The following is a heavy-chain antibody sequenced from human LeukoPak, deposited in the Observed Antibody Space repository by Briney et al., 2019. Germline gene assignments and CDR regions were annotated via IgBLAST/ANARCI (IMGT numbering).Heavy chain of an antibody. CDR1: GFTFNSYW. D-gene: IGHD6-6*01. CDR3: ARVLIAARQQAFDY. CDR2: INSDGSST. Sequence: GGSLRLSCAASGFTFNSYWMHWVRQAPGKGLVWVSRINSDGSSTSYADSVKGRFTISRDDAKNTLYLQINSLRAEDTAVYYCARVLIAARQQAFDYWGQGTLVTVSS. V-gene: IGHV3-74*01. J-gene: IGHJ4*02.